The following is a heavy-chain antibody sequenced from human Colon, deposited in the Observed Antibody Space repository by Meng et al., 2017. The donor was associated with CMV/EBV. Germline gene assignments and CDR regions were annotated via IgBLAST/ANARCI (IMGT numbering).Heavy chain of an antibody. J-gene: IGHJ4*02. CDR2: MNPRSGDT. CDR1: GYTFTSYD. V-gene: IGHV1-8*01. D-gene: IGHD4/OR15-4a*01. CDR3: ARLTSGGY. Sequence: QVQLEQAGAEVKRPGAAVKVSCQASGYTFTSYDINWVRQTPGQGLEWVGWMNPRSGDTDYARKFQGRVTMTRDTSLGTAYLELRSLTSEDTAIYYCARLTSGGYWGQGTLVTVSS.